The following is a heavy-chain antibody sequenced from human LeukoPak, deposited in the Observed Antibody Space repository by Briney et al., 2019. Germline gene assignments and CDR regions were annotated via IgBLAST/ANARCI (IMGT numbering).Heavy chain of an antibody. CDR3: ARGRSSMVRGYYYYYMDV. CDR1: GGSISRSRYY. V-gene: IGHV4-39*07. CDR2: IYNSGNT. J-gene: IGHJ6*03. D-gene: IGHD3-10*01. Sequence: SETLSLTCSVSGGSISRSRYYWGWIRQPPGKGLEWIGSIYNSGNTYYNPSLKSRVIISVDMSKNQFSLKLNSVTAADTAVYYCARGRSSMVRGYYYYYMDVWGKGTTVTISS.